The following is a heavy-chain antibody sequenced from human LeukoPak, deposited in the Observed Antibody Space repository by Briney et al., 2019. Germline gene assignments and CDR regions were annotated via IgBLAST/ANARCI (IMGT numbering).Heavy chain of an antibody. J-gene: IGHJ3*02. V-gene: IGHV4-39*01. CDR1: GGSIRSTAYY. CDR2: IYYSGST. CDR3: ARHPQPFDI. D-gene: IGHD6-13*01. Sequence: PSETLSLTCTVYGGSIRSTAYYWGWIRQPPGKGLEWIGTIYYSGSTNYNPSLKSRVTISLDMSKNQFSLKLNSVTAADTAMYYCARHPQPFDIWGHGTMVTVSS.